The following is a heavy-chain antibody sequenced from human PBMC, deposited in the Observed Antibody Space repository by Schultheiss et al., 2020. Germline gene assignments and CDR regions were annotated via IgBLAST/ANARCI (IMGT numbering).Heavy chain of an antibody. V-gene: IGHV1-18*01. D-gene: IGHD4-17*01. CDR1: GYTFSSYG. Sequence: ASVKVSCKASGYTFSSYGISWVRQAPGQGLEWMGWISAYNGNTNYAQKYQGRVNLTTDTSTSTAYLELRSLRSDDTAVYYCARAPRGTTWIYYFDYWGQGSLVTVAS. J-gene: IGHJ4*02. CDR3: ARAPRGTTWIYYFDY. CDR2: ISAYNGNT.